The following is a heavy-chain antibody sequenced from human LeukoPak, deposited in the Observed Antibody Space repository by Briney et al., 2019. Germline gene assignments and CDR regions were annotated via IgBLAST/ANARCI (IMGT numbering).Heavy chain of an antibody. CDR2: IYSGGST. D-gene: IGHD2-21*02. CDR1: GVTVRSNY. Sequence: PGGSLRLSCAASGVTVRSNYMSWVRQATGKGLEWVSVIYSGGSTYYADSVKGRFTISRDNSKNTLYLQMNSLRSEDTAVYYCVRDRHCGSDCPPGNFQHWGQGTLVMVSS. J-gene: IGHJ1*01. V-gene: IGHV3-66*01. CDR3: VRDRHCGSDCPPGNFQH.